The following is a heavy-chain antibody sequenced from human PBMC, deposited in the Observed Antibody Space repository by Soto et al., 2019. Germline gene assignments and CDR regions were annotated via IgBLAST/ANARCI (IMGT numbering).Heavy chain of an antibody. CDR2: IWYDGSNK. Sequence: GGSLRLCVEASGFTFSRYGMHWVRQAPGKGLEWVAVIWYDGSNKYYADSVKGRFTISRDNSKNTLYLQMNSLRAEDTAVYYCARDRWRSSGWFDYWGQGTLVTVSS. CDR3: ARDRWRSSGWFDY. V-gene: IGHV3-33*01. D-gene: IGHD6-19*01. CDR1: GFTFSRYG. J-gene: IGHJ4*02.